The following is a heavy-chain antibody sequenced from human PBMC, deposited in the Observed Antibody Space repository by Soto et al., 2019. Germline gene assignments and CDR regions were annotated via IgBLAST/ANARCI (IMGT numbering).Heavy chain of an antibody. J-gene: IGHJ4*02. D-gene: IGHD3-22*01. CDR3: ARHYYDRSGYATSLDY. CDR1: GFTFSSYG. CDR2: IWYDGSNK. Sequence: QVQLVESGGGVVQPGRSLRLSCAASGFTFSSYGMHWVRQAPGKGQEWVAAIWYDGSNKYYADSVKGRVTISRDNSKNTLFLQMNSLRAEDTAVYYCARHYYDRSGYATSLDYWGQGTLVTVSS. V-gene: IGHV3-33*01.